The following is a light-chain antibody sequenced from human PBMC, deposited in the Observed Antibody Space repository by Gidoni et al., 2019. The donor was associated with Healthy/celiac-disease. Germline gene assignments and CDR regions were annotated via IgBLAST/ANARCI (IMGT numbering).Light chain of an antibody. CDR2: GAS. Sequence: EIVMTPSPATLSVSPGDRATLPCRASQSVSSNLAWYQQKPGQAPRLLIYGASNTATGIPARFSGSGSGTEFTLTISSLQSEDFAVYYCQQYNNWPLFGGGTKVEIK. J-gene: IGKJ4*01. V-gene: IGKV3-15*01. CDR1: QSVSSN. CDR3: QQYNNWPL.